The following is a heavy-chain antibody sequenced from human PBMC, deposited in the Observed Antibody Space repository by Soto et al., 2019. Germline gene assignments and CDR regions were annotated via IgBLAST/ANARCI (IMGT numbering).Heavy chain of an antibody. CDR2: IKRNSDGGRT. CDR1: GFTFYNSW. CDR3: TTGSVEGV. D-gene: IGHD2-15*01. Sequence: EVQLVESGGGLVKPGGSLRLSCAASGFTFYNSWMNWVRQAPGKGLEWVGRIKRNSDGGRTDYAAPVKGRFTISRDDSENMLYLQMNSLKPEDTAVYYCTTGSVEGVWGQGTTVSVSS. J-gene: IGHJ6*02. V-gene: IGHV3-15*07.